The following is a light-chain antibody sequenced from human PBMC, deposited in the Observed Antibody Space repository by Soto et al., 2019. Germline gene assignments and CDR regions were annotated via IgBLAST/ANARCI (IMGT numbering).Light chain of an antibody. CDR3: EAWDSSLSAGV. CDR1: RYNIGNNY. Sequence: QSVLTQPPSVSAAPGQKVTVSCSGSRYNIGNNYVSWYQHLPGTAPKLLIYDNDKRPSGIPDRFSASKSGTSATLGITGLQPGDEADYYCEAWDSSLSAGVFGGGTKVTVL. V-gene: IGLV1-51*01. CDR2: DND. J-gene: IGLJ3*02.